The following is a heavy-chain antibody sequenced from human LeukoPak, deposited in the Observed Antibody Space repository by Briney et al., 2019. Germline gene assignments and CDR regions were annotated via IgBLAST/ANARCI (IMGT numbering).Heavy chain of an antibody. CDR3: ARWGLGYCSSTSYYKFDY. CDR1: GGSFSGYY. D-gene: IGHD2-2*02. CDR2: INHSGST. V-gene: IGHV4-34*01. Sequence: SETLSLTCAVYGGSFSGYYWSWIRQPPGKGLEWIGEINHSGSTNYSPSLKSRVTISVDTSKNQFSLKLSSVTAADTAVYYCARWGLGYCSSTSYYKFDYWGQGTLVTISS. J-gene: IGHJ4*02.